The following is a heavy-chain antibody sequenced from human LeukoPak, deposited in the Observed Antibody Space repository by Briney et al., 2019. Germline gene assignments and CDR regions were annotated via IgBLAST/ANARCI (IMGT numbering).Heavy chain of an antibody. D-gene: IGHD2-15*01. Sequence: GGSLRLSCAASGFTFSNAWMSWVRQAPGKGLEWVGRIKSKTDGGTTDYAAPVKGRFTISRDDSKNTLYLQMNGLKTEDTAVYYCTTSPPYCSGGSCFDYWGQGTLVTVSS. CDR3: TTSPPYCSGGSCFDY. J-gene: IGHJ4*02. CDR2: IKSKTDGGTT. CDR1: GFTFSNAW. V-gene: IGHV3-15*01.